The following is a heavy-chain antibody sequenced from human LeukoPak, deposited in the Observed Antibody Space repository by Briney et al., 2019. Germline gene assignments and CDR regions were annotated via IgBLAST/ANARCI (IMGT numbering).Heavy chain of an antibody. J-gene: IGHJ3*02. D-gene: IGHD1-26*01. CDR3: ARDRVLWEPKGGDAFDI. CDR1: GFTFSNYG. V-gene: IGHV3-30*02. Sequence: PGGSLRLSCAASGFTFSNYGMHWVRQAPGKGLEWVTFIRYDGSNNYYADSVKGRFTISRDNAKNSLYLQMNSLRAEDTALYYCARDRVLWEPKGGDAFDIWGQGTMVTVSS. CDR2: IRYDGSNN.